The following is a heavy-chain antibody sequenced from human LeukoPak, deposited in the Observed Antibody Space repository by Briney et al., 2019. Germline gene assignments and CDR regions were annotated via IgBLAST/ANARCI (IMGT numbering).Heavy chain of an antibody. J-gene: IGHJ6*04. D-gene: IGHD5-18*01. CDR1: GGSISSYY. CDR2: IYYSGST. CDR3: ARVDAAMVTMDV. Sequence: SETLSLTCTVSGGSISSYYWSWIRQPPGKGLEWIGYIYYSGSTNYNPSLKSRVTISVKTSKNQFSLKLSSVTAADTAVYYCARVDAAMVTMDVWGKGTTVTISS. V-gene: IGHV4-59*01.